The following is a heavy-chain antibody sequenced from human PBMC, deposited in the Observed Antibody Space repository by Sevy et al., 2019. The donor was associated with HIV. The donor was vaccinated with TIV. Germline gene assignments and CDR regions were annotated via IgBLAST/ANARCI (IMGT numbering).Heavy chain of an antibody. Sequence: GGSLRLSCAASGFTFSDYYMSWIRQAPGKGLEWISYISSSGNTIYYADSRKGRFTISRDNAKNSLFLQMNSLRADDTAVYYCARHDYGGNIFGYWGQGTLVTVSS. CDR3: ARHDYGGNIFGY. CDR1: GFTFSDYY. J-gene: IGHJ4*02. D-gene: IGHD4-17*01. CDR2: ISSSGNTI. V-gene: IGHV3-11*01.